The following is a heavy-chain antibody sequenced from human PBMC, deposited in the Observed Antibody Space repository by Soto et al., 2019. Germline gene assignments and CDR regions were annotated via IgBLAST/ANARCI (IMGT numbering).Heavy chain of an antibody. CDR1: GGSISSSSYY. Sequence: SETLSLTCTVSGGSISSSSYYWGWIRQPPGKGLEWIGSIYYSGSTYYNPSLKSRVTISVDTSKNQFSLKLSSVTAAYTAVYYCARHGPGYEFDYWGQGTLVTVSS. D-gene: IGHD5-12*01. CDR3: ARHGPGYEFDY. J-gene: IGHJ4*02. CDR2: IYYSGST. V-gene: IGHV4-39*01.